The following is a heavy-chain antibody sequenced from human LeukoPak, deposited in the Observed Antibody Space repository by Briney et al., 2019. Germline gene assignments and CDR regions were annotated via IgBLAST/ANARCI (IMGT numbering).Heavy chain of an antibody. CDR2: ISSSSYI. CDR3: AKGGASGWLFDY. V-gene: IGHV3-21*01. J-gene: IGHJ4*02. D-gene: IGHD6-19*01. CDR1: GFTFSSYS. Sequence: GGSLRLSCAASGFTFSSYSMNWVRQAPGKGLEWVSSISSSSYIYYADSVKGRFTISRDNSKNTLYLQMNSLRAEDTAVYYCAKGGASGWLFDYWGQGTLVTVSS.